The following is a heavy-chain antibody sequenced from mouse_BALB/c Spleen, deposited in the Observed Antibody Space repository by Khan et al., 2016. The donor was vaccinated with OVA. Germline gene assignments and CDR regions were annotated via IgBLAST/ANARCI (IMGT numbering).Heavy chain of an antibody. V-gene: IGHV1-80*01. CDR3: ARGYGYWYFDV. CDR1: GYAFSSYW. Sequence: QVQLQQSGAELVRPGSSVKISCKASGYAFSSYWMNWVKQRPGQGPEWIGQIYPGDGDSNYNGKFRDQATLTADKSSSTAYIQLNSLSSEDSAVEFCARGYGYWYFDVWGAGTTVTVSS. CDR2: IYPGDGDS. D-gene: IGHD2-2*01. J-gene: IGHJ1*01.